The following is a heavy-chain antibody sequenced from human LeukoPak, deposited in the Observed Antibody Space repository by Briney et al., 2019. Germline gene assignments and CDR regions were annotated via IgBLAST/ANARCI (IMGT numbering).Heavy chain of an antibody. CDR2: IIANGFST. CDR1: GFTFPTYA. Sequence: GGSLRLSCAASGFTFPTYAMHWVRQAPGRGLEYVSAIIANGFSTDYANSVKGRFTISRDNSKNMLYLQMGSLRTEDMAVYYCARETLVSGYTSSWYVFDYWGQGTLVTVAS. J-gene: IGHJ4*02. D-gene: IGHD6-13*01. V-gene: IGHV3-64*01. CDR3: ARETLVSGYTSSWYVFDY.